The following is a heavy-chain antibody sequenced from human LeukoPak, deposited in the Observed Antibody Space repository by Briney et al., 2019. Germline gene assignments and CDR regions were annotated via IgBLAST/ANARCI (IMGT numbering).Heavy chain of an antibody. Sequence: GGSLRLSCTASGFTFGDYAMSWFRQAPRKGLEWVGVIRGKHYGATREYAASVKGRFIISRDDYKTIVYLQMNSLKSEDTAVYYCTRSQYYDYVWGSYPIPPSDSWGQGTLVTVSS. CDR2: IRGKHYGATR. D-gene: IGHD3-16*02. J-gene: IGHJ5*01. V-gene: IGHV3-49*03. CDR3: TRSQYYDYVWGSYPIPPSDS. CDR1: GFTFGDYA.